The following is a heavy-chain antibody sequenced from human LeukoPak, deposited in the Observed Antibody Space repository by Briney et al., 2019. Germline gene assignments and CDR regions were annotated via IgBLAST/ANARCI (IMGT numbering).Heavy chain of an antibody. Sequence: PSETLSLTCAVSGGSISSSNWWSWVRQPPGKGLEWIGEIYHSGSTYYNPSLKSRVTISVDTSKNQFSLKLSSVTAADTAVYYCARDSRIYSSGWYGYFDYWGQGTLVTVSS. J-gene: IGHJ4*02. CDR2: IYHSGST. CDR1: GGSISSSNW. D-gene: IGHD6-19*01. CDR3: ARDSRIYSSGWYGYFDY. V-gene: IGHV4-4*02.